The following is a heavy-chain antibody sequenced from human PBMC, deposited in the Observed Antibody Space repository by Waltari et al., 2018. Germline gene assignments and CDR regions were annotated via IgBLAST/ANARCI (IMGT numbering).Heavy chain of an antibody. CDR2: IIPILGIA. D-gene: IGHD2-2*01. J-gene: IGHJ6*02. CDR3: ARDVVCSSTSCYDYYYYGMDV. Sequence: QVQLVQSGAEVKKPGSSVKVSCKASGGTFSSYAISWVRQAPGPGLAWMGRIIPILGIANYAQKFQGRVTITADKSTSTAYMELSSLRSEDTAVYYCARDVVCSSTSCYDYYYYGMDVWGQGTTVTVSS. V-gene: IGHV1-69*09. CDR1: GGTFSSYA.